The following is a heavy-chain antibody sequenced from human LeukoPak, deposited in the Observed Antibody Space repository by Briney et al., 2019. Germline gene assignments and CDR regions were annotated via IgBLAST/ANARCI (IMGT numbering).Heavy chain of an antibody. CDR1: GVTFRNYG. CDR3: TTKVMRGNLGDDYDD. CDR2: ISSDGIDK. J-gene: IGHJ4*02. Sequence: GGSLRLSCSVPGVTFRNYGMHWVRQAPGKGLEWVALISSDGIDKLYGASVKGRFTISRDGSKSTLYLQMNSLTAEDTAVYYCTTKVMRGNLGDDYDDWGQGTLATVSS. D-gene: IGHD5-12*01. V-gene: IGHV3-30*03.